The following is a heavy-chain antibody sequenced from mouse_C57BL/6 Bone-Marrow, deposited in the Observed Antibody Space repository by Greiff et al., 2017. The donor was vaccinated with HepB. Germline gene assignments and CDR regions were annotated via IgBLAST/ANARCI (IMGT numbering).Heavy chain of an antibody. J-gene: IGHJ3*01. Sequence: QVQLQQPGAELVKPGASVKLSCKASGYTFTSYWMQWVKQRPGQGLEWIGEIDPSDSYTNYNQKFKGKSTLTVDTSSSTAYMQLSSLTSEDAAVYYYGQTAQGRGFAYWCRGNVVTVTA. CDR3: GQTAQGRGFAY. CDR1: GYTFTSYW. D-gene: IGHD3-2*02. CDR2: IDPSDSYT. V-gene: IGHV1-50*01.